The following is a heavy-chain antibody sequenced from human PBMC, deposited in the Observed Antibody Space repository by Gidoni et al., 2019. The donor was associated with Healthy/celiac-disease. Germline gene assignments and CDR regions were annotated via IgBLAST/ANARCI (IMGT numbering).Heavy chain of an antibody. V-gene: IGHV4-34*01. J-gene: IGHJ4*02. Sequence: QAQLQQWRAGLLKPSENLSLTSDAYGGSFRGYYWSWIRQPPGKALEWIGEINQSGSTNSNPSLKSRVTISVDTSKNQFSLKLSSVTAADTAVYYCARVPGYCTNVVCYKLGRFDYWGQGTLVTVSS. D-gene: IGHD2-8*01. CDR3: ARVPGYCTNVVCYKLGRFDY. CDR2: INQSGST. CDR1: GGSFRGYY.